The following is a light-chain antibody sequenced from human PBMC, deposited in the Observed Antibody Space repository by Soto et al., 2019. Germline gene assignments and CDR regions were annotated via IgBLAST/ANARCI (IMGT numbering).Light chain of an antibody. CDR2: ELS. V-gene: IGKV2D-29*01. Sequence: EIVMTQTPLSLSVAHVHPASISFKSSEILLHSDGKTYLYWYLQKPGQPPHLLIYELSNRFSGVPDKFSGSGSGTDFTLKISRVEAEDVGVYYCMQSIQVPITFGQGTRLEIK. CDR1: EILLHSDGKTY. J-gene: IGKJ5*01. CDR3: MQSIQVPIT.